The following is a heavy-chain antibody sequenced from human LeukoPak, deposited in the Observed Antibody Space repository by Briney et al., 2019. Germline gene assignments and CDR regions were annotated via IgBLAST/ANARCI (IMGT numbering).Heavy chain of an antibody. Sequence: GGSLRLSCAASGFIFSNYTMNWVRQAPGKGLEWVSSISSPRSYMYYADSVKGRFTISRDNAKNSLYLQMDSLRAEDTAVYYCARGIVGHYYIDVWGEGTTVTVSS. CDR1: GFIFSNYT. CDR3: ARGIVGHYYIDV. D-gene: IGHD3-16*02. J-gene: IGHJ6*03. V-gene: IGHV3-21*01. CDR2: ISSPRSYM.